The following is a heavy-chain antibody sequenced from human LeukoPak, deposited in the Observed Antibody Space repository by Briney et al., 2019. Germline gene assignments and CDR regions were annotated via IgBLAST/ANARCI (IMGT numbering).Heavy chain of an antibody. D-gene: IGHD2-21*01. V-gene: IGHV4-39*07. J-gene: IGHJ4*02. CDR3: AREADEAYYFDY. CDR1: GGSISSSSYY. Sequence: ASETLSLTCTVSGGSISSSSYYWGWIRQPPGKGLEWIGSIYYSGSTYYNPSLKSRVTISVDTSKNQFSLKLSSVTAADTAVYYCAREADEAYYFDYWGQGTLVTVSS. CDR2: IYYSGST.